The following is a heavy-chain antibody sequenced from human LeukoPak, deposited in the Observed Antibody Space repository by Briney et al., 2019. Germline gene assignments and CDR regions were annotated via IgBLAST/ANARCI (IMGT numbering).Heavy chain of an antibody. CDR2: IKQDGSEK. D-gene: IGHD6-13*01. Sequence: GGSLRLSCAASGFTFSSYWMSWVRQAPGKGLEWVANIKQDGSEKYYVDSVKGRFTISRDNAKNSLYLQMNSLRAEDTAVYYCAREITRNLAAAGFFDYWGQGTLVTVSS. V-gene: IGHV3-7*01. CDR1: GFTFSSYW. J-gene: IGHJ4*02. CDR3: AREITRNLAAAGFFDY.